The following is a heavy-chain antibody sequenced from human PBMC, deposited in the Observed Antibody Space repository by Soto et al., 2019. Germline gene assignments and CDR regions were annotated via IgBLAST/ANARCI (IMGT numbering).Heavy chain of an antibody. CDR1: GFTFSSYS. D-gene: IGHD3-22*01. Sequence: GGSLRLSCAASGFTFSSYSMNWVRQAPGKGLEWVSYISSSSSTIYYADSVKGRFTISRDNAKNSLYLQMNSLRDEDTAVYYCARGGRRYYDSSGYHRPFNYWGQGTLVTVSS. CDR2: ISSSSSTI. V-gene: IGHV3-48*02. J-gene: IGHJ4*02. CDR3: ARGGRRYYDSSGYHRPFNY.